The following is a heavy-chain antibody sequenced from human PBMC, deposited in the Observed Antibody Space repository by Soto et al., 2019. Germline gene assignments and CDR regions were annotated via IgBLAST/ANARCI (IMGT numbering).Heavy chain of an antibody. CDR3: AKDRLKFYDFWSGKNPIDAFDI. CDR2: ISGSGGST. CDR1: GFTFSSYA. Sequence: PGESLKISCAASGFTFSSYAMSWVRQAPGKGLEWVSAISGSGGSTYYADSVKGRFTISRDNSKNTLYLQMNSLRAEDTAVYYCAKDRLKFYDFWSGKNPIDAFDIGAQGKMVTVS. V-gene: IGHV3-23*01. D-gene: IGHD3-3*01. J-gene: IGHJ3*02.